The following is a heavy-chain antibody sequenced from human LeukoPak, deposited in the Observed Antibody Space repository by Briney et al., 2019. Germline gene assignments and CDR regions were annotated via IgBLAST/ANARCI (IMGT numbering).Heavy chain of an antibody. CDR3: ARVGSSGWYLANWFDP. CDR1: GYTFTSYD. V-gene: IGHV1-8*01. D-gene: IGHD6-19*01. CDR2: MNPNSGNT. J-gene: IGHJ5*02. Sequence: GASVKVSCKASGYTFTSYDINWVRQATGQGLEWMGRMNPNSGNTGYAQKFQGRVTMTRNTSISTAYMELSSLRSEDTAVYYCARVGSSGWYLANWFDPWGQGTLVTVSS.